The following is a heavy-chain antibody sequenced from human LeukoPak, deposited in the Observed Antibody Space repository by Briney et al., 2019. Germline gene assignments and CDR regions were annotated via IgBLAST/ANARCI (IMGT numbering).Heavy chain of an antibody. J-gene: IGHJ4*02. D-gene: IGHD3-22*01. CDR2: IYHSGST. CDR3: ARGYYYDSSGYYYGGVYFDY. CDR1: GYSISSGYY. Sequence: PSETLSLTCTVSGYSISSGYYWGWIRQPPGKGLEWIGSIYHSGSTYYNPSLKSRVTISVDTSKNQFSLKLSSVTAADTAVYYCARGYYYDSSGYYYGGVYFDYWGQGTLVTVSS. V-gene: IGHV4-38-2*02.